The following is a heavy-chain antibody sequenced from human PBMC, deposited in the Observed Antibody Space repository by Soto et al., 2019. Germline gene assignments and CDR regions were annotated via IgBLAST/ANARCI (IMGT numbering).Heavy chain of an antibody. CDR1: GGTFSSYA. V-gene: IGHV1-69*13. D-gene: IGHD5-18*01. J-gene: IGHJ4*02. CDR3: AKSDTAMEEFDY. Sequence: GASVEVSCKASGGTFSSYAISWVRQAPGQGLEWMGGIIPIFGTANYAQKFQGRVTITADESTSTAYMELSSLRSEDTAVYYCAKSDTAMEEFDYWGQGTLVTVSS. CDR2: IIPIFGTA.